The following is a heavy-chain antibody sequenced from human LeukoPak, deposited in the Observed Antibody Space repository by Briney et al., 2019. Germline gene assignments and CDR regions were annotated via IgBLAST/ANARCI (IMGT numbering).Heavy chain of an antibody. CDR2: IYYSGST. CDR1: GGSISSSSYY. J-gene: IGHJ5*02. V-gene: IGHV4-39*07. CDR3: ARDCFPLYCSSTSCDSNWFDP. Sequence: SETLSLTCTVSGGSISSSSYYWGWIRQPPGKGLEWIGSIYYSGSTYYNPSFKSRVTISVDTSKNQFSLKLSSVTAADTAVYYCARDCFPLYCSSTSCDSNWFDPWGQGTLVTVSS. D-gene: IGHD2-2*01.